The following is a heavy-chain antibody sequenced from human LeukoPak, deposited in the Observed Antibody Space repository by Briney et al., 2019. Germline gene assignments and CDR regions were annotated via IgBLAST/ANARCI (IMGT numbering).Heavy chain of an antibody. J-gene: IGHJ6*02. CDR1: GFTFSSYW. V-gene: IGHV3-74*01. CDR2: INTDGSDT. Sequence: GGSLRLSCAASGFTFSSYWMHWVRQAPGEGLVWVSRINTDGSDTTYADSVKGRFTISRDNSKNTLYLQMNSLRAEDTAVYYCAKVPGIAVAGTPYYYYGMDVWGQGTTVTVSS. CDR3: AKVPGIAVAGTPYYYYGMDV. D-gene: IGHD6-19*01.